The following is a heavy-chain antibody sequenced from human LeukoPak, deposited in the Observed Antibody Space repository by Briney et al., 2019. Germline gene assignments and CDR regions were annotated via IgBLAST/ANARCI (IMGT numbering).Heavy chain of an antibody. D-gene: IGHD1-26*01. CDR3: AFGAISDAFDI. V-gene: IGHV1-2*02. CDR2: INPNSGGT. CDR1: GYTFTGYY. Sequence: GASVKVSCKASGYTFTGYYMHWVRQAPGQGLEWMGWINPNSGGTNYARKFQGRVTMTRDTSISTAYMELSRLRSDDTAVYYCAFGAISDAFDIWGQGTMVTVSS. J-gene: IGHJ3*02.